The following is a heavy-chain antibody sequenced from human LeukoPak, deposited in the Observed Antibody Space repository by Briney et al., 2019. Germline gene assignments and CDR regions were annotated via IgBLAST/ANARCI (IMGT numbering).Heavy chain of an antibody. CDR3: AKDYEYNSNTWYFH. J-gene: IGHJ4*02. Sequence: GGSLRLSCAASGFTFSSYSMNWVRQAPGKGLEWVSGIIENGGETYYADSVRGRFTIPRDNSKNTLYLQMNSLRAEDTAVYYCAKDYEYNSNTWYFHWGRGTLVSVSS. CDR1: GFTFSSYS. D-gene: IGHD6-13*01. V-gene: IGHV3-23*01. CDR2: IIENGGET.